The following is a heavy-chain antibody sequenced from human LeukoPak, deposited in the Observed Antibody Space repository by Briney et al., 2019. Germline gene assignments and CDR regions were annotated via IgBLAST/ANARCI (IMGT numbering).Heavy chain of an antibody. D-gene: IGHD4-11*01. CDR1: GFAFSSYW. CDR3: ANQAYSQFDY. Sequence: GGSLRLSCVASGFAFSSYWMSWVRQAPGKGLELVANISPDGSAEDYVDSVMGRFAISRDNAKRSLYLQMNSLSPEDTAVYYCANQAYSQFDYWGQGTLVSVSS. J-gene: IGHJ4*02. CDR2: ISPDGSAE. V-gene: IGHV3-7*01.